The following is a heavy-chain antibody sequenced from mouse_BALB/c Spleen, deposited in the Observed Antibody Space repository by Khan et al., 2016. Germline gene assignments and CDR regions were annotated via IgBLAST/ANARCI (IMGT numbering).Heavy chain of an antibody. J-gene: IGHJ4*01. D-gene: IGHD2-4*01. CDR3: SRGNYDYDGYAMDY. V-gene: IGHV6-6*02. CDR2: IRLKSNNYAT. CDR1: GCTFSNYW. Sequence: EVKLEVSGGGLVQPGGSMKLSCVASGCTFSNYWMNWVRQSPEKGLEWVAEIRLKSNNYATHYAESVKGRFTISRDDSKSSVYLHMNNLRTEDTGIYYCSRGNYDYDGYAMDYWGQGTSVTVSS.